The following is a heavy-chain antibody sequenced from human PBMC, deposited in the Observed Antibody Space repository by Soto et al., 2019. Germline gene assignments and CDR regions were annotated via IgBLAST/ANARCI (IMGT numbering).Heavy chain of an antibody. CDR3: ATELVAVAGPVDY. CDR1: GFTFSSYG. CDR2: ISYDGSNK. V-gene: IGHV3-30*03. Sequence: PGGSLRLSCAASGFTFSSYGMHWVRQAPGKGLEWVAVISYDGSNKYYADSVKGRFTISRDNSKNTLYLQMNSLRAEDTAVYYCATELVAVAGPVDYWGQGTLVTVSS. D-gene: IGHD6-19*01. J-gene: IGHJ4*02.